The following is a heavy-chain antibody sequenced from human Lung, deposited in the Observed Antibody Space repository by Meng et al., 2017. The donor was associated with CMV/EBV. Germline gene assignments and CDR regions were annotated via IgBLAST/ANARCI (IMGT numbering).Heavy chain of an antibody. CDR3: ARDVRRRSSSWVDY. Sequence: ASVKVSCKASGYTFTAYYLHWVRQAPGQGLEWMGWINPNTGGTNYAQKFQGRVTMTRDTSISTAYMELSRLRSDDTAVYFCARDVRRRSSSWVDYWGQGTXVTVSS. V-gene: IGHV1-2*02. J-gene: IGHJ4*02. D-gene: IGHD6-6*01. CDR2: INPNTGGT. CDR1: GYTFTAYY.